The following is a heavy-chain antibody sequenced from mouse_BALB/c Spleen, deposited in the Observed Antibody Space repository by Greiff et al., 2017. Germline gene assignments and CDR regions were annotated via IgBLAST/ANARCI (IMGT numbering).Heavy chain of an antibody. Sequence: EVQLVESGGGLVKPGGSLKLSCAASGFAFSSYDMSWVRQTPEKRLEWVAYISSGGGSTYYPDTVKGRFTISRDNAKNTLYLQMSSLKSEDTAMYYCARLVLRDWYIDVWGAGTTVTVSS. CDR3: ARLVLRDWYIDV. V-gene: IGHV5-12-1*01. CDR2: ISSGGGST. J-gene: IGHJ1*01. D-gene: IGHD1-1*01. CDR1: GFAFSSYD.